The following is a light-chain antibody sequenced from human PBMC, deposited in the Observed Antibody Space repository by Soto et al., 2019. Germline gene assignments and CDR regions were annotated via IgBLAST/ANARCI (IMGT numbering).Light chain of an antibody. CDR1: NIGSKS. Sequence: SYELTQPPSVSVAPGKTAKITCGGNNIGSKSVHWYQQKPGQAPVLVIYYDSDRPSGIPERFSGSNSGNTATLTVSRVEAGDEADYYCQVWDPSSDHRVFGTGTKVTVL. V-gene: IGLV3-21*04. CDR3: QVWDPSSDHRV. CDR2: YDS. J-gene: IGLJ1*01.